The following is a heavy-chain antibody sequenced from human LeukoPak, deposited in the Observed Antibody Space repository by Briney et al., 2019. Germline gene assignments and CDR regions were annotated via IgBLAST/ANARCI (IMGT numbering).Heavy chain of an antibody. J-gene: IGHJ5*02. CDR1: GFIVCGNY. Sequence: PGGSLRLSCSASGFIVCGNYMSWVRQAPGKGLVWVSVISTAGSTSYADSVKGRITTSRDNSKNTLYLQMNSLRAEDTAVYFCAGGSRWPGWSSWGQGTLLTVSS. V-gene: IGHV3-53*01. CDR3: AGGSRWPGWSS. D-gene: IGHD6-13*01. CDR2: ISTAGST.